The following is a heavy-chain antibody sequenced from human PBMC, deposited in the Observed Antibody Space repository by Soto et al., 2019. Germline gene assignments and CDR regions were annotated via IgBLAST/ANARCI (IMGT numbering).Heavy chain of an antibody. Sequence: PSETLSLTCTVSGGSISSGGYYWSWIRQHPGKGLEWIGYIYYSGSTYYNPSLKSRVTISVDTSKNQFSLKLSSVTAADTAVYYCARAGSSWYDKNFDYWGQGTLVTVSS. CDR1: GGSISSGGYY. D-gene: IGHD6-13*01. CDR3: ARAGSSWYDKNFDY. CDR2: IYYSGST. V-gene: IGHV4-31*03. J-gene: IGHJ4*02.